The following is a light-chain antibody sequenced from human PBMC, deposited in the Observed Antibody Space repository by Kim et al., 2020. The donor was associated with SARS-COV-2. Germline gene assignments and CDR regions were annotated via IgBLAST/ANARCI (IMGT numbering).Light chain of an antibody. V-gene: IGKV3-15*01. CDR3: QQYNNWPPWT. Sequence: SPGERATHSCRASQSVSSSLAWYQQKPGQAPRLLIYGASTRATGIPARFSGSGSGTEFTLTISSLQSEDFAVYYCQQYNNWPPWTFGQGTKVDIK. J-gene: IGKJ1*01. CDR2: GAS. CDR1: QSVSSS.